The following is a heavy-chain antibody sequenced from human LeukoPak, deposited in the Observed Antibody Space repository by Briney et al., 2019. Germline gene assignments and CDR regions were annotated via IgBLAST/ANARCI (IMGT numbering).Heavy chain of an antibody. D-gene: IGHD5-18*01. V-gene: IGHV1-8*01. CDR2: MNPNSGNT. J-gene: IGHJ4*02. Sequence: ASVKVSCKASGYTFTNYDINWVRQATGQGLEWMGWMNPNSGNTGYAQKFQGRVTMTRNTSISTAYMELSSLRSEDTAVCYCARGSYSYVRRFDYWGQGTLVTVSS. CDR1: GYTFTNYD. CDR3: ARGSYSYVRRFDY.